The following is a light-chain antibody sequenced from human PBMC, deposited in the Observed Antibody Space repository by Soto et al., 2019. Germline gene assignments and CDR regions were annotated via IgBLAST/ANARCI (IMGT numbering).Light chain of an antibody. CDR1: QTISTY. V-gene: IGKV1-39*01. Sequence: DIQMTQSPSALSASVGDRVNITCRASQTISTYLNWYQQKPGKAPKLLIYAASTLQSGVPSRFSGSGSGTDFTLTISSLQPEDFATYYCQQSLGIPYTFGQGTSLEIK. CDR3: QQSLGIPYT. J-gene: IGKJ2*01. CDR2: AAS.